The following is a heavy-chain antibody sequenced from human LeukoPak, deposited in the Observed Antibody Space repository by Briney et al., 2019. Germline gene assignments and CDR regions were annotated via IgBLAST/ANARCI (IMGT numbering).Heavy chain of an antibody. V-gene: IGHV3-21*04. D-gene: IGHD6-6*01. CDR3: AKDRSSSGGSLDY. CDR1: GFTFSSYS. J-gene: IGHJ4*02. Sequence: PGGSLRLSCAASGFTFSSYSMNWVRQAPGKGLEWVSSISSSSSYIYYADSVKGRFTISRDNSKNTLYLQMNSLRAEDTAVYYCAKDRSSSGGSLDYWGQGTLVTVSS. CDR2: ISSSSSYI.